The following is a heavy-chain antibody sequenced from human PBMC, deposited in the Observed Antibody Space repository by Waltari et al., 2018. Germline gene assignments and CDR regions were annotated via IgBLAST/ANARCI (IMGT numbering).Heavy chain of an antibody. Sequence: QVQLQESGPGLVKPSGTLSLTCPVSGDSISNNFFWSWVRQSPGKGLEWIGQVHQSGRSNYNPSLESRVTVSMDTSKNQCSLRVTSVTAADTAIYYCASDRGRGLYLDSWGQGTLVTVSP. CDR3: ASDRGRGLYLDS. CDR2: VHQSGRS. D-gene: IGHD2-15*01. V-gene: IGHV4-4*02. CDR1: GDSISNNFF. J-gene: IGHJ4*02.